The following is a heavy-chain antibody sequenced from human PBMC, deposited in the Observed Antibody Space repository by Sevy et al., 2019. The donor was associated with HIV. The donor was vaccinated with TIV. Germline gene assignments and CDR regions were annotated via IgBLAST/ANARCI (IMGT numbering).Heavy chain of an antibody. CDR2: IKSESDGGTS. V-gene: IGHV3-15*01. CDR1: GFTFNNAW. CDR3: TVVPRGTLRSHFDS. Sequence: GESLKISCAASGFTFNNAWMSWVRQVPGKGLEWIGRIKSESDGGTSDYAAPVKGRFIISRDDSINTLYLKMNSLKNEDAAVYYCTVVPRGTLRSHFDSWGQGTLATVSS. D-gene: IGHD3-10*01. J-gene: IGHJ4*02.